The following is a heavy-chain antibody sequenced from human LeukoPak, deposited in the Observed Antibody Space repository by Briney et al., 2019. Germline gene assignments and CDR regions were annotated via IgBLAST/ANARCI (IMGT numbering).Heavy chain of an antibody. CDR3: AKENYGDYFDAFDI. CDR1: GFTFSTYA. J-gene: IGHJ3*02. CDR2: ISDGGGST. V-gene: IGHV3-23*01. Sequence: GGSLRLSCAASGFTFSTYAMTWVRQAPGKGLEWVSGISDGGGSTYYADSVKGRFTISRDNSKNTLYLQMNSLRAEDTAVYYCAKENYGDYFDAFDIWGQGTMVTVSS. D-gene: IGHD4-17*01.